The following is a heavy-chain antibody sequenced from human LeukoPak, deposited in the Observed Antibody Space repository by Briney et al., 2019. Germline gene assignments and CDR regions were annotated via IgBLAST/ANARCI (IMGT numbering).Heavy chain of an antibody. J-gene: IGHJ6*02. CDR2: ISSSSSYI. CDR1: GFTFSSYS. D-gene: IGHD6-19*01. Sequence: PGGSLRLSCAASGFTFSSYSMNWVRQAPGKGLEWASSISSSSSYIYYADSVKGRFTISRDNAKNSLYLQMNSLRAEDTAVYYCARDGVAVAGIFYYGMDVWGQGTTVTVSS. V-gene: IGHV3-21*01. CDR3: ARDGVAVAGIFYYGMDV.